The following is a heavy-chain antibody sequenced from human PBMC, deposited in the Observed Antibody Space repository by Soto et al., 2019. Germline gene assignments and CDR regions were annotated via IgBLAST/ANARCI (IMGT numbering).Heavy chain of an antibody. V-gene: IGHV1-46*03. CDR2: INPGAGST. Sequence: ASVKVSCKASGYTFTRYFLHWVRQAPGQGLEWMGIINPGAGSTTYAQNFQGRVTMTSDTSTSTVFMELSSLRSDDTAVYYCARVTVNNVLAGPFDYWGQGTLVTVSS. CDR3: ARVTVNNVLAGPFDY. D-gene: IGHD3-9*01. J-gene: IGHJ4*02. CDR1: GYTFTRYF.